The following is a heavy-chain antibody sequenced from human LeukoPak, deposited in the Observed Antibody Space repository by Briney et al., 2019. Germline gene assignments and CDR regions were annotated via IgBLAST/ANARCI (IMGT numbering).Heavy chain of an antibody. Sequence: PGGSLRLSCAVSGFTFSSYSMNWVRQAPGKGLEWVSHISYSGSTIYYADSVKGRFAISRDNGKNSLYLQMNSLRAEDTAVYYCASAGNSGYWGQGTLVTVSS. CDR3: ASAGNSGY. CDR1: GFTFSSYS. V-gene: IGHV3-48*01. CDR2: ISYSGSTI. D-gene: IGHD5-12*01. J-gene: IGHJ4*02.